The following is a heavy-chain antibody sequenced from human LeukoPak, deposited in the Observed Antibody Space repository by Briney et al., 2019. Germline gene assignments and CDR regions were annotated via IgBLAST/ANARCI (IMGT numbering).Heavy chain of an antibody. CDR2: IYGDVST. Sequence: AVRSLRLSCAASGFTLSSNYMACVRQAPGEGLEWVSVIYGDVSTFYADSVKGRFTISRDISKNTVYLQMNSLRAEDTAVYYCGRDHRIGGSWGQGTLVTVSS. J-gene: IGHJ4*02. V-gene: IGHV3-53*01. CDR1: GFTLSSNY. D-gene: IGHD3-16*01. CDR3: GRDHRIGGS.